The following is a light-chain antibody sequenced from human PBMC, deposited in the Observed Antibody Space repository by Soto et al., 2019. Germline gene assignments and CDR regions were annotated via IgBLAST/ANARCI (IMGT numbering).Light chain of an antibody. CDR2: DVS. J-gene: IGLJ1*01. V-gene: IGLV2-14*01. CDR1: SSDVGGYNY. CDR3: SSYTSSSTYV. Sequence: QSALTQPASVSGSPGQSIAIFCTGTSSDVGGYNYVSWYQQYPGKAPKLMIYDVSNRPSGVSNRFSGSKSGNTASLTISGLQAEDEADYYCSSYTSSSTYVFGVGTKLTVL.